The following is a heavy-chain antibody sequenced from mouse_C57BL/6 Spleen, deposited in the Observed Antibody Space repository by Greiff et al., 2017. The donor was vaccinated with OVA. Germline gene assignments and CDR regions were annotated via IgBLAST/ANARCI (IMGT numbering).Heavy chain of an antibody. Sequence: QVQLQQPGAELVRPGSSVKLSCKASGYTFTSYWMHWVKQRPIQGLEWIGNIDPSDSETHYNQKFKDKATLTVDKSSSTAYMQLSSLTSEDSAVYYCARPYYNGSSWYCDYWGQGTTLTVSS. CDR2: IDPSDSET. D-gene: IGHD1-1*01. J-gene: IGHJ2*01. CDR3: ARPYYNGSSWYCDY. CDR1: GYTFTSYW. V-gene: IGHV1-52*01.